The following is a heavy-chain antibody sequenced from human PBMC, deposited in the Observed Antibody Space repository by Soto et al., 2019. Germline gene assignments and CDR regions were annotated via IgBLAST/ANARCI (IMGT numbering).Heavy chain of an antibody. J-gene: IGHJ6*02. D-gene: IGHD3-3*01. Sequence: HPGGSLRLSCAASGFAFSGYEMNWVRQAPGRGLEWVSYISSGGSTIYYADSVKGRFTISRDNAKNSLYLQMNSLRAEDTAVYYCARDPNYDFWSGYRNKEGTYGMDVWGQGTTVTVSS. CDR3: ARDPNYDFWSGYRNKEGTYGMDV. CDR1: GFAFSGYE. V-gene: IGHV3-48*03. CDR2: ISSGGSTI.